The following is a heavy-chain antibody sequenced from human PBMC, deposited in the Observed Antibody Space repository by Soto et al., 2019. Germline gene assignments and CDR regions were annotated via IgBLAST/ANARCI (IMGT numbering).Heavy chain of an antibody. J-gene: IGHJ5*02. V-gene: IGHV3-23*01. Sequence: PGGSLRLSCAASGFTFSSYAMSRVSQAPGKGLEWVSAISGSGGSTYYADSVKGRFTISRDNSKNTLYLQMNSLRAEDTAVYYCAKGQQLVSHWFDPWGQGTLVTVSS. CDR3: AKGQQLVSHWFDP. D-gene: IGHD6-13*01. CDR1: GFTFSSYA. CDR2: ISGSGGST.